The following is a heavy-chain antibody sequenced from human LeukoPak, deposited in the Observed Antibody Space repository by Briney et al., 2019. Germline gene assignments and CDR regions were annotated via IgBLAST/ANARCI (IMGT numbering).Heavy chain of an antibody. CDR2: ISSSSSYI. V-gene: IGHV3-21*01. J-gene: IGHJ6*02. CDR1: GFTFSSYS. D-gene: IGHD3-9*01. Sequence: GGSLRLSCAASGFTFSSYSMNWVRQAPGKGLEWVSSISSSSSYIYYADSVKGRFTISRDNAKNSLYLQMNSLRAEDTAVYYCARTLGYYDILTGFDWYGMDVWGQGTTVAVSS. CDR3: ARTLGYYDILTGFDWYGMDV.